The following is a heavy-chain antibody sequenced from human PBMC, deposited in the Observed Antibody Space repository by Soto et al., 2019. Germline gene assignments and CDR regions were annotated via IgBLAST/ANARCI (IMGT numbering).Heavy chain of an antibody. D-gene: IGHD3-10*01. Sequence: ASVKVSCKASGYTFTTYGFSWVRQAPGQGLDWMGWIGPYTGVTNYAQRFQGRVTMTTDTSTSTAYMELRSLTSDDAAVYYCARDGDGPGRHYDYWGQGTLVTVSS. V-gene: IGHV1-18*01. CDR3: ARDGDGPGRHYDY. CDR2: IGPYTGVT. J-gene: IGHJ4*02. CDR1: GYTFTTYG.